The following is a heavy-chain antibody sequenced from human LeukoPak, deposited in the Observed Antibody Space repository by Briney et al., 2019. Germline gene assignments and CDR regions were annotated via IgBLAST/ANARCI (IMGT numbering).Heavy chain of an antibody. CDR1: GGSISSSSYY. Sequence: KTSETLSLTCTVSGGSISSSSYYWGWIRQPPGKGLEWIGSIYYSGSTYYNPSLKSRVTISVDTPKNQFSLKLTSVTAADTAVYYCARAKKALSSWRFPTTSNRHNDAFDIWGQGTMVTVSS. CDR3: ARAKKALSSWRFPTTSNRHNDAFDI. V-gene: IGHV4-39*01. CDR2: IYYSGST. D-gene: IGHD6-13*01. J-gene: IGHJ3*02.